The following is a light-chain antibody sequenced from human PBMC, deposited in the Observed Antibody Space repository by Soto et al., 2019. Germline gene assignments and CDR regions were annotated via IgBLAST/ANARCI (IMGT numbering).Light chain of an antibody. CDR1: QSVSYN. Sequence: EIVMTQSPATLSVSPGERATLSCRASQSVSYNLAWYQHKPGQAPRLLIYDASKRATGIPARFSGSGSGTDFTLSISSLEPEDFAVYYCHQRQSWPRTFGQGTKVDIK. V-gene: IGKV3-11*01. CDR2: DAS. CDR3: HQRQSWPRT. J-gene: IGKJ1*01.